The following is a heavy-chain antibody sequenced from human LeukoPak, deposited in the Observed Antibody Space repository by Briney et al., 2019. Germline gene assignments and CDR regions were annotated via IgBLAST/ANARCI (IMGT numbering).Heavy chain of an antibody. V-gene: IGHV3-66*01. CDR3: ARGPWASFDY. Sequence: GGSLRLSCAASGFTVSRKYMTWVRQAPGKGLEWVSVIYSDGDTYYVDSVKGRFTISRDNSKNTLYLQMNSLRAEDTAVYYCARGPWASFDYWGQGTLVTVSS. CDR2: IYSDGDT. CDR1: GFTVSRKY. J-gene: IGHJ4*02. D-gene: IGHD3-16*01.